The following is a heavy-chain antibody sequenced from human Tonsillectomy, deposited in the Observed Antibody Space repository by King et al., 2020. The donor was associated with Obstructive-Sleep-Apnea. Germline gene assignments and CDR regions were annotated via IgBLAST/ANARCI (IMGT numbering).Heavy chain of an antibody. CDR3: AREDYNTNWHTEHWFDP. J-gene: IGHJ5*02. V-gene: IGHV1-18*01. Sequence: QVQLVQSGAEVKKPGASVTVSCKTFGYTFSRNGISWVRQAPGQGLEWMGWISGYNDNTNYAQKFQGRVTMTTDKSTSTAYMELRSLRSDDTAVYYCAREDYNTNWHTEHWFDPWGQGTLVTVSS. CDR1: GYTFSRNG. CDR2: ISGYNDNT. D-gene: IGHD1/OR15-1a*01.